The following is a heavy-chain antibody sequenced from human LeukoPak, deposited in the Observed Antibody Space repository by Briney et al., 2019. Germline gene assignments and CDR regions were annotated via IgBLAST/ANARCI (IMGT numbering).Heavy chain of an antibody. Sequence: SVNVSCKASGYTFTSYGISWVRQAPGRGLEWMGWISAYNGNTNYGQKLQGRVTMTTDTSTSTAYMELRSLRSDDAAVYYCARDPTTVTTGFDPWGQGTRATVSS. J-gene: IGHJ5*02. V-gene: IGHV1-18*01. D-gene: IGHD4-17*01. CDR3: ARDPTTVTTGFDP. CDR2: ISAYNGNT. CDR1: GYTFTSYG.